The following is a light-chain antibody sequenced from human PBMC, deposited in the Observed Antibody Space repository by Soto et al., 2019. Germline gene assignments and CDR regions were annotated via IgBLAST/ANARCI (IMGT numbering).Light chain of an antibody. CDR1: QSISSW. J-gene: IGKJ1*01. Sequence: DIQMTQSPSTLSASVGDRVTITCRASQSISSWLAWYQQKPGKAPKLLIYKASSLESGVPSRFSGSGSGTEFTLTISSLQPDDFATYHCQQYNTLSPWAFGQGTKVEVK. CDR2: KAS. V-gene: IGKV1-5*03. CDR3: QQYNTLSPWA.